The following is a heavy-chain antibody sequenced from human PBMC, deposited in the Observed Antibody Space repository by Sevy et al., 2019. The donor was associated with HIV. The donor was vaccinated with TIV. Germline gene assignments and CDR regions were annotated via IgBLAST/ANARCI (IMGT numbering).Heavy chain of an antibody. CDR3: AKDLDYYDSSGYSAFDI. Sequence: GGSLRLSCAASGFTFSSYAMSWVRQAPGKGLEWVSAISGSGGSTYYADSVKGRFTISRDNSKNTLHLQMNSLRAEDTAVYYCAKDLDYYDSSGYSAFDIWGQGTMVTVSS. D-gene: IGHD3-22*01. V-gene: IGHV3-23*01. CDR2: ISGSGGST. J-gene: IGHJ3*02. CDR1: GFTFSSYA.